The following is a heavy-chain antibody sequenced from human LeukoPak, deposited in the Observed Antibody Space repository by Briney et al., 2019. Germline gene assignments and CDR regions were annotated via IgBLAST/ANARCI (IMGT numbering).Heavy chain of an antibody. CDR3: ARPRYGLYYFDY. J-gene: IGHJ4*02. Sequence: GESLKISCKGSGYRFTSYWISWVRQMPGKGLEWMGIIYPGDSDIRYSPSFQGQVTISADNSISTAYLQWNSLKTSDTAMYYCARPRYGLYYFDYWGQGTLVTVSS. CDR2: IYPGDSDI. D-gene: IGHD5-18*01. V-gene: IGHV5-51*01. CDR1: GYRFTSYW.